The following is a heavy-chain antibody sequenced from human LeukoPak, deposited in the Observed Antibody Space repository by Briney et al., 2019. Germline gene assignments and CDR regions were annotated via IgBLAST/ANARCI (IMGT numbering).Heavy chain of an antibody. V-gene: IGHV4-34*08. J-gene: IGHJ6*02. Sequence: GSLRLSCAVSGFSFSHHNMSWIRQPPGKGLEWIGEINHSGSTNYNPSLKSRVTISVDTSKNQFSLKLSSVTAADTAVYYCAGTKTVSTAARPVYYYGMDVWGQGTTVTVSS. D-gene: IGHD6-6*01. CDR2: INHSGST. CDR3: AGTKTVSTAARPVYYYGMDV. CDR1: GFSFSHHN.